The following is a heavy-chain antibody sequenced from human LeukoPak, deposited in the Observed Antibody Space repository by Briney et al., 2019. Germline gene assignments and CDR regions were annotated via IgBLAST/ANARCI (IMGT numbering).Heavy chain of an antibody. CDR1: GFTFSSYA. J-gene: IGHJ4*02. D-gene: IGHD3-10*01. CDR3: AKDRRTRITMVRGVTFDY. V-gene: IGHV3-23*01. Sequence: GGSLRLSCAASGFTFSSYAMSWVRQAPGKGLEWVSAISGSGGSTYYADSVKGRFTISRDNSKNTLYLQMNSLRAEDTAVYYCAKDRRTRITMVRGVTFDYWGQGTLVTVSS. CDR2: ISGSGGST.